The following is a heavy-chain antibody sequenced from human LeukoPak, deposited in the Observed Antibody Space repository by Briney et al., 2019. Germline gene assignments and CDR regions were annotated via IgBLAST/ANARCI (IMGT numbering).Heavy chain of an antibody. V-gene: IGHV3-48*03. CDR2: ISSSGSTI. D-gene: IGHD3-10*01. CDR3: ARMLWFGESEFDY. CDR1: GFTFSSYE. J-gene: IGHJ4*02. Sequence: GRSLRLSCAASGFTFSSYEMNWVRQAPGKWLEWVSYISSSGSTIYYADSVKGRFTISRDNAKNSLYLQMNSLRAEDTAVYYCARMLWFGESEFDYWGQGTLVTVSS.